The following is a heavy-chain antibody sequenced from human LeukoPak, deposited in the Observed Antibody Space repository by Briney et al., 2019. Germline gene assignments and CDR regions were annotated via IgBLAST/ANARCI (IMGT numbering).Heavy chain of an antibody. CDR2: ISYDESNE. CDR3: AKEGGASRFDY. J-gene: IGHJ4*02. CDR1: RFTFSDYG. D-gene: IGHD5-12*01. V-gene: IGHV3-30*18. Sequence: GGSLRLSCAASRFTFSDYGMHWVRQAPGKGLEWVAVISYDESNEYYADSVRGRFTISRDNSKNTLYLQMNSLKSEDTAVYYCAKEGGASRFDYWGQGTLVTVSS.